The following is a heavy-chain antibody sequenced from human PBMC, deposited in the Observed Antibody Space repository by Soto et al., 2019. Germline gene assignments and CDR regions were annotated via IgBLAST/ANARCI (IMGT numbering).Heavy chain of an antibody. CDR3: AKGAVAGTPTSYYYYGMDV. Sequence: QVQLLQSGAEVKKPGSSVRVSCEASGGTFRTYAISWVRQAPGQGLEWMGEIIPIFGTVNYAQKSQGRVTITADESKTTVYMDLRSLRSEDTAVYYCAKGAVAGTPTSYYYYGMDVWGQGTTVTVSS. V-gene: IGHV1-69*12. D-gene: IGHD6-19*01. CDR1: GGTFRTYA. CDR2: IIPIFGTV. J-gene: IGHJ6*02.